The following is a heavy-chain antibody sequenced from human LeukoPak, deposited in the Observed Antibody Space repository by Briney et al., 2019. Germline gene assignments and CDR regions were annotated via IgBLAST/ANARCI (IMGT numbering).Heavy chain of an antibody. CDR1: GFTFDDYG. D-gene: IGHD6-13*01. Sequence: GGSLRLSCAASGFTFDDYGMSWVRQAPGKGLEWVSGINWNGGSTGYADSVKGRFTISRDNAKNSLYLQMNSLRAEDTALYYCARDEAYSSSWYHYYCMDVWGKGTTVTVSS. CDR3: ARDEAYSSSWYHYYCMDV. CDR2: INWNGGST. V-gene: IGHV3-20*04. J-gene: IGHJ6*03.